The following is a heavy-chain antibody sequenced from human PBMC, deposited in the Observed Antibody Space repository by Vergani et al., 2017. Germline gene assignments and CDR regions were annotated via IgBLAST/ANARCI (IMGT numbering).Heavy chain of an antibody. CDR1: GGTFSSSA. J-gene: IGHJ4*02. CDR3: ARRRLRFLEWFLPHFDY. Sequence: QVQLVQSGAEVKKPGSSVKVSCKASGGTFSSSAISWVRQAPGQGLEWMGGIIPIFVTANYAQKFQGRVTITADESTSTAYMELSSLRSEDTAVYYCARRRLRFLEWFLPHFDYWGQGTLVTVSS. D-gene: IGHD3-3*01. CDR2: IIPIFVTA. V-gene: IGHV1-69*01.